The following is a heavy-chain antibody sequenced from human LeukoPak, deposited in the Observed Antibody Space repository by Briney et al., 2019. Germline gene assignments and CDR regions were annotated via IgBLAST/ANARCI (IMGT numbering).Heavy chain of an antibody. V-gene: IGHV4-31*03. Sequence: SQTLSLTCTVSGGSISSGGYYWSWIRQHPGKGLEWIGYIYYSGSTYYNPSLKSRVTISVDTSKNQFSLKLSSVTAADTAVYYCARDSGANYYDSSGYFVWGQGTLVTVSS. CDR2: IYYSGST. CDR1: GGSISSGGYY. J-gene: IGHJ4*02. CDR3: ARDSGANYYDSSGYFV. D-gene: IGHD3-22*01.